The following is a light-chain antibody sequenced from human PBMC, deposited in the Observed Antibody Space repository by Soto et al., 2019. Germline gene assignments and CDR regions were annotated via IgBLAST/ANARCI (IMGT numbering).Light chain of an antibody. CDR1: ESVGSF. CDR3: QQRSNLPPT. J-gene: IGKJ5*01. Sequence: EVVLTQSPATLSWSPGERATLSCTASESVGSFLAWYRQIPGQAPRLLIYDASNRATGIPDRFSGGGSGTDFTLTISSLEPEDFALYYCQQRSNLPPTLGQGTRLEIK. CDR2: DAS. V-gene: IGKV3-11*01.